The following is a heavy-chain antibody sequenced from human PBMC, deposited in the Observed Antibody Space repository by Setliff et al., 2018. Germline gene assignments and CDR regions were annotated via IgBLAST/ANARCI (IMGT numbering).Heavy chain of an antibody. D-gene: IGHD4-17*01. CDR3: ARLTTLTTWFELGAFDI. J-gene: IGHJ3*02. Sequence: PSETLSLTCTVSGDSISSTSYQWGWVRQPPGKGLEWIGSIYYTGTAYYNPSLKSRVTISVDTSKNQFSLNLSSVTAADTAVYYCARLTTLTTWFELGAFDIWGQGTMVTVSS. V-gene: IGHV4-39*01. CDR2: IYYTGTA. CDR1: GDSISSTSYQ.